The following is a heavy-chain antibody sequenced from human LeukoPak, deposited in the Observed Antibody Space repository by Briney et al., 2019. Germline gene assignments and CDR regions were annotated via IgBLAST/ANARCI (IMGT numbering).Heavy chain of an antibody. CDR1: GFTFSSYA. Sequence: GRSLRLSCAASGFTFSSYAMHWVRQAPGKGLEWVAVISYDGSNKYYADSVKGRFTISRDNSKNTLYLQMNSLRAEDTAVYYCARAKTGLWFGDFDYWGQGTLVTVSP. J-gene: IGHJ4*02. CDR2: ISYDGSNK. CDR3: ARAKTGLWFGDFDY. D-gene: IGHD3-10*01. V-gene: IGHV3-30*04.